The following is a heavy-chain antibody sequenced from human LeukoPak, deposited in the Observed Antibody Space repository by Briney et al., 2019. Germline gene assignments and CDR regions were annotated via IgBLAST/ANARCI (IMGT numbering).Heavy chain of an antibody. CDR3: TTDYGGTYYYYHYYMDV. CDR2: VKSKTDAGTT. D-gene: IGHD4-23*01. CDR1: GFTFSNAW. J-gene: IGHJ6*03. V-gene: IGHV3-15*01. Sequence: RGCLRLSCAASGFTFSNAWMSWVRQAPGKGLEWVGRVKSKTDAGTTDYAAPVKGRFTISRDDSKNTLYLQMNSLKTEDTAVYYCTTDYGGTYYYYHYYMDVWGKGTMVTVSS.